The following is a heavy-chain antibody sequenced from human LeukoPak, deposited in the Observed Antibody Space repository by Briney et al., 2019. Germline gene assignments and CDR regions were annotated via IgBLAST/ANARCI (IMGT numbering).Heavy chain of an antibody. D-gene: IGHD4-23*01. CDR1: GFTFSTYA. CDR2: ISYDGSNK. V-gene: IGHV3-30-3*01. CDR3: ARVGGDY. Sequence: PGGSLRLSCAASGFTFSTYAMHWVRQAPGKGLEWVAVISYDGSNKYYADSVKGRFTISRDNSKKTLYLQMNSLRAEDTAVYYCARVGGDYWGQGTLDTVSS. J-gene: IGHJ4*02.